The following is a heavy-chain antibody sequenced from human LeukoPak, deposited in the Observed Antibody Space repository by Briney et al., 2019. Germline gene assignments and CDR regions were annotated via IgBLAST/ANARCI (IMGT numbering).Heavy chain of an antibody. CDR2: IWYDGSNK. D-gene: IGHD5-12*01. CDR3: ARDLKDKLATIGIDY. Sequence: HPGRSLRLSCAASGFIFSGYGMNWVRQAPGKGLEWVAVIWYDGSNKYYADSVKGRFTISRDNSKNTLYLQMNSLRAEDTAAYYCARDLKDKLATIGIDYWGQGTLVTVSS. V-gene: IGHV3-33*01. J-gene: IGHJ4*02. CDR1: GFIFSGYG.